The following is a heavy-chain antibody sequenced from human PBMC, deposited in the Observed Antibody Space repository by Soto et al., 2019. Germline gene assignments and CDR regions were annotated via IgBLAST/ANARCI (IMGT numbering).Heavy chain of an antibody. CDR1: GFTFSSYA. CDR2: ISGSGGST. J-gene: IGHJ4*02. Sequence: GGSLRLSCAASGFTFSSYAMSWVRQAPGKGLEWVSVISGSGGSTYYADSVKGRFTISRDNSKNTLYLQMNSLRAEDTAVYYCAKELFGVVIRGCLDYWGQGTLVTVSS. D-gene: IGHD3-3*01. CDR3: AKELFGVVIRGCLDY. V-gene: IGHV3-23*01.